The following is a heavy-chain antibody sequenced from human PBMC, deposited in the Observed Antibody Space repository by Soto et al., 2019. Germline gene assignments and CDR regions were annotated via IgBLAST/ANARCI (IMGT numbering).Heavy chain of an antibody. D-gene: IGHD6-6*01. Sequence: ASVKVSCKASGGTFSSYAISWVRQAPGQGLEWMGGIIPIFGTANYAQKFQGRVTITADESTSTAYMELSSLRSEDTAVYYCARARGSSSSRGRFDPWGQGTLVTVSA. V-gene: IGHV1-69*13. CDR1: GGTFSSYA. CDR3: ARARGSSSSRGRFDP. J-gene: IGHJ5*02. CDR2: IIPIFGTA.